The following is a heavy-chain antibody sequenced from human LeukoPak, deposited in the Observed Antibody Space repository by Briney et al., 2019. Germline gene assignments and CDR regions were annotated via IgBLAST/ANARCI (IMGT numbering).Heavy chain of an antibody. V-gene: IGHV4-61*02. CDR3: ARAYGSGGTYYMDV. J-gene: IGHJ6*03. CDR1: GGSISSGSYY. CDR2: IYTSGST. D-gene: IGHD3-10*01. Sequence: SEPLSLTCTVSGGSISSGSYYWSWIRQPAGKGLEWIGRIYTSGSTNYNPSLKSRVTISVDTSKNQFSLKLSSVTAADTAVFYCARAYGSGGTYYMDVWGKGTTVTVSS.